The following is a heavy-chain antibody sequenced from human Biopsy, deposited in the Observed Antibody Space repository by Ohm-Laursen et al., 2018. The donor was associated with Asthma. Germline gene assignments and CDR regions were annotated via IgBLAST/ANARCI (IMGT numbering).Heavy chain of an antibody. V-gene: IGHV4-34*01. CDR3: VRGSSSWHHGPFHYYYGLDV. D-gene: IGHD6-13*01. J-gene: IGHJ6*02. Sequence: SQTLSLTCAVYPGSFSGFYWTWIRQSPEKGLEWIGETNERGVTNNNPSLKSRVIISIDTYWNRVSLKLTFVTAADTAVYYCVRGSSSWHHGPFHYYYGLDVWGQGTTATVSS. CDR2: TNERGVT. CDR1: PGSFSGFY.